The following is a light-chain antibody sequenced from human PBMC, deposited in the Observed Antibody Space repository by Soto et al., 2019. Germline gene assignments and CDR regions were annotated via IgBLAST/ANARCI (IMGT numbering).Light chain of an antibody. CDR1: QSVGSD. Sequence: EIAMTQSPTTLSVSPGERATLSCTTSQSVGSDLAWYQQKPGQAPRLLIYDASTRATGVPARVSGSGSGTDFTLTLSSLQSEDFAVYYCQEYINWPRLTFGGGTKVDVK. J-gene: IGKJ4*01. V-gene: IGKV3-15*01. CDR2: DAS. CDR3: QEYINWPRLT.